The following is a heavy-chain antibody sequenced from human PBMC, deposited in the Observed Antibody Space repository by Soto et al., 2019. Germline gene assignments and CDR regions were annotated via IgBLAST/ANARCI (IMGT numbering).Heavy chain of an antibody. V-gene: IGHV3-21*01. Sequence: PGGSLRLSCAASGFTFSSYSMNWVRQAPGKGLEWVSSISSSSSYIYYADSVKGRFTISRDNAKNSLYLQMNSLRAEDTAVYYCARGYYYDSSGYYLLPGYWGQGTLVTVSS. CDR3: ARGYYYDSSGYYLLPGY. CDR1: GFTFSSYS. D-gene: IGHD3-22*01. J-gene: IGHJ4*02. CDR2: ISSSSSYI.